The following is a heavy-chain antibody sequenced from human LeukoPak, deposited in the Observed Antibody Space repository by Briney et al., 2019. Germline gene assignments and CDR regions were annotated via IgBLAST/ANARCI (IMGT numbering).Heavy chain of an antibody. CDR2: IIPIFGTA. Sequence: SVKVSCKASGGTFSSYAISWVRQAPGQGLEWMGGIIPIFGTANYAQKFQGRVTITADESTSTAYMELSSLRSEDTAVYYCAATTANWTYYFDYWGQGTLVTVSS. CDR3: AATTANWTYYFDY. CDR1: GGTFSSYA. J-gene: IGHJ4*02. D-gene: IGHD1-20*01. V-gene: IGHV1-69*13.